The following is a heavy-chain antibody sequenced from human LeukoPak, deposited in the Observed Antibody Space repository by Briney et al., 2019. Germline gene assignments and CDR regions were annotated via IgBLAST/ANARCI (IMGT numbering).Heavy chain of an antibody. V-gene: IGHV4-34*01. CDR3: ARGPYSYDSSGAFDI. D-gene: IGHD3-22*01. CDR1: GGPFSGYY. J-gene: IGHJ3*02. Sequence: PSETLSLTCAVYGGPFSGYYWSWNRPPPGKGLEWIGEINHSGSTNYNPSLKSRVTISVDTSKNQFSLKLSSVTAADTAVYFCARGPYSYDSSGAFDIWGQGTMVTVSS. CDR2: INHSGST.